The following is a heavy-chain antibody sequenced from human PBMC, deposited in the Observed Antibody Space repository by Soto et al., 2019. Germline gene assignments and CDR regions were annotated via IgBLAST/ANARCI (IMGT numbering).Heavy chain of an antibody. CDR3: GRDSGGLDV. CDR1: GYTFTSYA. J-gene: IGHJ6*02. CDR2: INAGNGNT. V-gene: IGHV1-3*01. Sequence: ASVKVSCKASGYTFTSYAVHWVRQAPGQRLEWMGWINAGNGNTKYSQKFQGRGTITRDTSANTSYMELSSLRSEDTAVYYCGRDSGGLDVWGQGTTVTVSS.